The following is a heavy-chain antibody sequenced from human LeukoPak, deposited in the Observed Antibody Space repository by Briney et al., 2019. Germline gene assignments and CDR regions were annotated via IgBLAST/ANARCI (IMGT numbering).Heavy chain of an antibody. D-gene: IGHD2/OR15-2a*01. CDR3: ARHKEVGDYYYFDY. CDR1: GYTFTSYD. Sequence: ASVKVSCKASGYTFTSYDINWVRQATGQGLEWMGWMNPNSGNRGYAQRFQGRVTITRDTSTTTVYMELSSLRSQDTAVYYCARHKEVGDYYYFDYWGQGTLVTVSS. CDR2: MNPNSGNR. V-gene: IGHV1-8*03. J-gene: IGHJ4*02.